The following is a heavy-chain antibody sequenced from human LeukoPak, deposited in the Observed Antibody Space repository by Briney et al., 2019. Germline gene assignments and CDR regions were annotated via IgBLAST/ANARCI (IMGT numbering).Heavy chain of an antibody. J-gene: IGHJ4*02. CDR2: IIPIFGTA. D-gene: IGHD3-10*01. CDR3: ARRSAYGSGTYYVDY. V-gene: IGHV1-69*05. Sequence: ASVKVSCKASGGTFSSYAISWVRQAPGQGLEWMGRIIPIFGTANYAQKFQGRVTITRNTSISTAYMELSSLRSEDTAVYYCARRSAYGSGTYYVDYWGQGTLVTVSS. CDR1: GGTFSSYA.